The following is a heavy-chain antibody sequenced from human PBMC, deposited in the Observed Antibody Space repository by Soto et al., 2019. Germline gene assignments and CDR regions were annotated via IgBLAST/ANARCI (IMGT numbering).Heavy chain of an antibody. CDR3: ARSSALVRGAPPKY. J-gene: IGHJ4*02. V-gene: IGHV4-31*03. D-gene: IGHD3-10*01. CDR2: IYYSGST. Sequence: QVQLQESGPGLVKPSQTLSLTCTVSGGSISSGGYYWSWIRQHPGKGLEWIGYIYYSGSTYYNPSLQSRVTIAVDTSKNQFSLKLSSVTAADTAVYYCARSSALVRGAPPKYWGQGTLVTVSS. CDR1: GGSISSGGYY.